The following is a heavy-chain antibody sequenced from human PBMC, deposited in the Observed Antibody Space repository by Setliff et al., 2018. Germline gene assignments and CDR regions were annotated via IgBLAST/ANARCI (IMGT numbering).Heavy chain of an antibody. CDR1: GVTFTKAW. J-gene: IGHJ4*02. CDR2: IKSKTDGGTT. Sequence: GGSLRLSCAASGVTFTKAWMSLVRQAPGKGLEWVGRIKSKTDGGTTDYAAPVKGRFTISRDDSKNTLYLQMNSLKTEDTAVYYCTTPETQGDYWGQGTLVTVSS. V-gene: IGHV3-15*01. CDR3: TTPETQGDY.